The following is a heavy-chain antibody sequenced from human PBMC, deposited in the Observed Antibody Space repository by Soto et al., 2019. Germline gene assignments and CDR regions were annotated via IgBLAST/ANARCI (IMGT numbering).Heavy chain of an antibody. CDR3: ARHSNFNYFYGLDV. V-gene: IGHV1-69*12. J-gene: IGHJ6*02. Sequence: QVQVVQSGAEVKKPGSSVKVSCKASGGTFNSYAISWVRQAPGQGLEWVGGIIPVFGTANYAQKFQGRVTIXAXEXXSTVYMELRSLRSEDTAVYYCARHSNFNYFYGLDVWGQGTTVTVSS. CDR1: GGTFNSYA. D-gene: IGHD4-4*01. CDR2: IIPVFGTA.